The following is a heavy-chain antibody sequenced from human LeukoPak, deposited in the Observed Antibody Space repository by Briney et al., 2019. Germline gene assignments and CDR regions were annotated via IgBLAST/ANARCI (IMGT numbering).Heavy chain of an antibody. J-gene: IGHJ4*02. CDR2: INPNSGGT. D-gene: IGHD1-26*01. Sequence: ASVKVSCKASGYTFTGYYMHWVRQAPGQGLEWMGWINPNSGGTNYAQKFQGRVTMTRDTSISTAYMELSGLRSDDTAVYYCARDLRRWELREYRYWGQGTLVTVSS. V-gene: IGHV1-2*02. CDR1: GYTFTGYY. CDR3: ARDLRRWELREYRY.